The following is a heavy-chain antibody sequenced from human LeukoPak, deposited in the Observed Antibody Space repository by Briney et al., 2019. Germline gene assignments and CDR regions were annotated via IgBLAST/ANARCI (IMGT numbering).Heavy chain of an antibody. Sequence: GESLKISCKGSGYSFTSYWIGWVRQMPGKGLEWMGIIYPGDSDTRYSPSFQGQVTISADKSISTAYLQWSSLKASDTAMYYCARRRVAINDYLWGSYRYYFDYWGQGTLVTVSS. CDR2: IYPGDSDT. D-gene: IGHD3-16*02. V-gene: IGHV5-51*01. J-gene: IGHJ4*02. CDR3: ARRRVAINDYLWGSYRYYFDY. CDR1: GYSFTSYW.